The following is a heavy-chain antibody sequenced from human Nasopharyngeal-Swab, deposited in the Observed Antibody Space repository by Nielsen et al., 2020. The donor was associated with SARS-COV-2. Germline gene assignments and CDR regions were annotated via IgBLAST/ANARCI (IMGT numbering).Heavy chain of an antibody. J-gene: IGHJ4*02. D-gene: IGHD4-17*01. CDR1: GFTFSSFG. CDR2: IAHGASNE. V-gene: IGHV3-30*03. CDR3: ARDAPAHYGAFY. Sequence: SLKISCAASGFTFSSFGMHWVRQAPGKGLEWVAFIAHGASNEYYGDSVKGRFSISRDSSKNTLYLQMDSLRGEDTAVYYCARDAPAHYGAFYWGRGTLVTVSS.